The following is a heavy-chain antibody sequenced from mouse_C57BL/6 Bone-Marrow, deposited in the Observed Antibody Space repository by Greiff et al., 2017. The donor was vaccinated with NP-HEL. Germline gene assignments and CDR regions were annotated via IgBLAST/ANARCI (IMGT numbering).Heavy chain of an antibody. D-gene: IGHD2-4*01. J-gene: IGHJ4*01. CDR1: GFTFTDYY. CDR3: ARSIYYDYAVEPFYAMDY. Sequence: EVMLVESGGGLVQPGGSLSLSCAASGFTFTDYYMSWVRQPPGKALEWLVFIRNKANGYTTAYSASVKGRFTISRDNSQSILYLQMNALRADESATYYCARSIYYDYAVEPFYAMDYWGQGTSVTVSS. V-gene: IGHV7-3*01. CDR2: IRNKANGYTT.